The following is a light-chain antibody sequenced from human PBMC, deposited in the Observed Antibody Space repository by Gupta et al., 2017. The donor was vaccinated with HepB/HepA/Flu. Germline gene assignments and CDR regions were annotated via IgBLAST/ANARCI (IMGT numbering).Light chain of an antibody. CDR1: SRRSYY. CDR2: GKN. CDR3: QSRDSNGNHVV. Sequence: SSVLTQDPAVSVALGQTVRITCQGDSRRSYYASWYQQKPGQAPVLVIYGKNNRPSGIPDRFSGSSSGNTVSLTITGAQAEDEADYYCQSRDSNGNHVVFGGGTKLTVL. J-gene: IGLJ2*01. V-gene: IGLV3-19*01.